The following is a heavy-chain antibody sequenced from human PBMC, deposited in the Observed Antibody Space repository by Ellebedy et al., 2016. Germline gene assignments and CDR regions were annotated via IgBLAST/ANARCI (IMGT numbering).Heavy chain of an antibody. Sequence: SETLSLTXTVSGGSISSSSYYWGWIRQPPGKGLEWIGSIYYSGSTYYNPSLKSRITISLDTSKNQFSLKLSSVTAADTAVYYCGLDYGDLVIDYWGQGTLVTVSS. CDR2: IYYSGST. J-gene: IGHJ4*02. CDR3: GLDYGDLVIDY. D-gene: IGHD4-17*01. V-gene: IGHV4-39*07. CDR1: GGSISSSSYY.